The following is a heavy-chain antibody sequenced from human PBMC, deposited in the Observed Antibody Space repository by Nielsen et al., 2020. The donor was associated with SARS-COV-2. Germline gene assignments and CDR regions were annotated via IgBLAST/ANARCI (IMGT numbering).Heavy chain of an antibody. D-gene: IGHD1-14*01. CDR1: GFSLTTSGVG. CDR2: IYWDDDK. CDR3: ARLPEAAHFDY. V-gene: IGHV2-5*02. J-gene: IGHJ4*02. Sequence: SGPTLVKPTQTLTLTCTFSGFSLTTSGVGVGWIRQPPGKALDWLALIYWDDDKRYSPSLKSSLTITKDTSKNLVVLTMTNMDPVDTATYYCARLPEAAHFDYWGQGTLVTVSS.